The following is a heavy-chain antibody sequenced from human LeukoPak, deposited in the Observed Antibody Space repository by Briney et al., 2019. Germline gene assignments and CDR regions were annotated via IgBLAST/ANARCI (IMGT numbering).Heavy chain of an antibody. V-gene: IGHV1-2*02. Sequence: ASVKVSCKASGYTFTDYYMHWVRQAPGQGLEWMGWINPNSGGTNYAQNFQGRVTMTRDTSISTAYMELSRLISDDTAVYYCARGRVYQGYGVSNYWGQGALVTVSS. CDR3: ARGRVYQGYGVSNY. CDR2: INPNSGGT. D-gene: IGHD2-2*01. CDR1: GYTFTDYY. J-gene: IGHJ4*02.